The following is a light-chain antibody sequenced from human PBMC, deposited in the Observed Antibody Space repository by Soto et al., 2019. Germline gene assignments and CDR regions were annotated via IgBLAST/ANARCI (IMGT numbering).Light chain of an antibody. CDR3: SSYTRSSTLV. J-gene: IGLJ3*02. Sequence: QSVLTQPASVSGSPGQSITISCTGTSSDVGGYNYVSWYQQHPGKAPKLMIYDVSNRPSGVSNLFSGSKSGNTASLTISGLQAEDEADYYCSSYTRSSTLVFGGGTKLTVL. CDR2: DVS. V-gene: IGLV2-14*01. CDR1: SSDVGGYNY.